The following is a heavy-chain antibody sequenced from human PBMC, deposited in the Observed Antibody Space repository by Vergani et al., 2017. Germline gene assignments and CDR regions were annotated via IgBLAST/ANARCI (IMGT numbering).Heavy chain of an antibody. Sequence: QVQLVQSGAEVKKPGSSVKVSCKASGGTFSSYTISWVRQAPGQGLEWMGRIIPILGIANYAQKFQGRVTITADKSTSTAYMELSSLRSEDTAVYYCASGPTHIDGYNDDYWGQGTLVTVSS. CDR2: IIPILGIA. D-gene: IGHD5-24*01. J-gene: IGHJ4*02. V-gene: IGHV1-69*02. CDR3: ASGPTHIDGYNDDY. CDR1: GGTFSSYT.